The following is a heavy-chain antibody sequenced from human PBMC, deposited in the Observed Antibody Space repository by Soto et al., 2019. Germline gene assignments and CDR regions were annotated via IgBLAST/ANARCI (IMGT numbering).Heavy chain of an antibody. CDR1: GGSTSSSDYY. V-gene: IGHV4-39*01. J-gene: IGHJ5*02. CDR2: IYYNGDT. D-gene: IGHD6-19*01. CDR3: ASIAKRYTSGGNWFDP. Sequence: QLQLQESGPGLVKPSETLSLTCAVSGGSTSSSDYYWAWIRQPPGKGLEWIGSIYYNGDTWYNPSLKSRVTVSVEMSKNQFSLRLSSLTAADTAVYYCASIAKRYTSGGNWFDPWGQGTAVTVSS.